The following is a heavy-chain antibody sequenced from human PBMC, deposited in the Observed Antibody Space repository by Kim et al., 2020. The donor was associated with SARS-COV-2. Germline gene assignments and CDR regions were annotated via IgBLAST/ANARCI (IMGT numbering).Heavy chain of an antibody. CDR3: TRDNYDYIWGSYRYYYCYGVDV. Sequence: GGSLRLSCTASGFTFGDYAMSWFRQAPGKGLEWVGFIRSRAYGGTTEYAASVKGRFTISRDDSKSIAYLQMNSLKTEDTAVYYCTRDNYDYIWGSYRYYYCYGVDVWGQRTTVTVSS. CDR1: GFTFGDYA. V-gene: IGHV3-49*03. D-gene: IGHD3-16*02. CDR2: IRSRAYGGTT. J-gene: IGHJ6*02.